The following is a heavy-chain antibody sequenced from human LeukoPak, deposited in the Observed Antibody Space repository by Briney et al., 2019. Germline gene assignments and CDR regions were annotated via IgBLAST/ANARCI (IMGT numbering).Heavy chain of an antibody. CDR1: GGSFSGYY. D-gene: IGHD5-24*01. CDR3: ARESLTWQQFGTSWFDP. V-gene: IGHV4-4*07. J-gene: IGHJ5*02. Sequence: SETLSLTCSVYGGSFSGYYWSWIRQPAGKGLEWIGRIYTSGSTNYNPSLKSRVTISVDTSKNQFSLKLSSVTAADTAVYYLARESLTWQQFGTSWFDPWGQGTLVTVSS. CDR2: IYTSGST.